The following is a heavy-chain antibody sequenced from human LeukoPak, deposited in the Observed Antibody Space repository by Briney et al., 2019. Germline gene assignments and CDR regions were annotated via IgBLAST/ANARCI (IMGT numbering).Heavy chain of an antibody. J-gene: IGHJ4*02. D-gene: IGHD6-13*01. CDR2: ISGSGGST. Sequence: QAGGSLRLSCAPSGFTFSSYAMSWVRQAPGKGLEWVSAISGSGGSTYNADSVKGRFTISRVNSQNTLYLQMNSLRVEDTAVYYCAKSRSSWSVTHFDYWGQGTLVTVSS. V-gene: IGHV3-23*01. CDR1: GFTFSSYA. CDR3: AKSRSSWSVTHFDY.